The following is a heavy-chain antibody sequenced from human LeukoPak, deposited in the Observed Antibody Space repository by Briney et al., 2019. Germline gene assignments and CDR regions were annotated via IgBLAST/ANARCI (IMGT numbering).Heavy chain of an antibody. D-gene: IGHD3-10*01. CDR2: IRSKAYGGTT. CDR3: TRNSFPGGNWFDP. V-gene: IGHV3-49*04. J-gene: IGHJ5*02. CDR1: GFTFGDYA. Sequence: PGGSLRLSCTASGFTFGDYAMSWVRQAPGKGLEWVGFIRSKAYGGTTEYAASVKGRFTISRDDSKSIAYLQMNSLKTEDTAVYYCTRNSFPGGNWFDPWGQGTLVTVSS.